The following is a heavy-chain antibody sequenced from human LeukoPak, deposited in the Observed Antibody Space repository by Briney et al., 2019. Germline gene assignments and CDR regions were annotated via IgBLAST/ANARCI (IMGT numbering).Heavy chain of an antibody. CDR1: GGSISSYY. CDR2: IYTSGST. J-gene: IGHJ6*03. CDR3: ARDSEYQLSRGHYYYYYMDV. V-gene: IGHV4-4*07. D-gene: IGHD2-2*01. Sequence: PSETLSLTCTVSGGSISSYYWSWIRQPAGKGLEWIGRIYTSGSTNYNPSLKSRVTISVDKSKNQFSLKLSSVTAADTAVYYCARDSEYQLSRGHYYYYYMDVWGKGTTVTVSS.